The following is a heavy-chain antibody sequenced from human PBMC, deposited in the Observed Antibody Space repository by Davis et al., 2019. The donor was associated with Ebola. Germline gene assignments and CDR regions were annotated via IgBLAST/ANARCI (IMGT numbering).Heavy chain of an antibody. V-gene: IGHV1-69*04. CDR3: ARDPLGYCSSTSCHIGPNWFDP. D-gene: IGHD2-2*02. CDR2: IIPILGIA. Sequence: AASVKVSCKASGGTFSSYAISWVRQAPGQGLEWMGRIIPILGIANYAQKFQGRATITADKSTSTAYMELSSLRSEDTAVYYCARDPLGYCSSTSCHIGPNWFDPWGQGTLVTGPS. CDR1: GGTFSSYA. J-gene: IGHJ5*02.